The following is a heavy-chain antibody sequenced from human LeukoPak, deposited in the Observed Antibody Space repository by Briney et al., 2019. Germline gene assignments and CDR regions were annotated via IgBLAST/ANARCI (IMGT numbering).Heavy chain of an antibody. CDR1: GFTFSSYA. D-gene: IGHD6-19*01. CDR2: ISGSGGST. CDR3: AKVGFSSGWYEADY. Sequence: PGGSLRLSCAASGFTFSSYAMSWVRQAPGKGLEWVSAISGSGGSTYYADSVKGRFTISRDNSKNTLYLQMNSLRAEDTAVYYCAKVGFSSGWYEADYWGQGTLVTVSS. J-gene: IGHJ4*02. V-gene: IGHV3-23*01.